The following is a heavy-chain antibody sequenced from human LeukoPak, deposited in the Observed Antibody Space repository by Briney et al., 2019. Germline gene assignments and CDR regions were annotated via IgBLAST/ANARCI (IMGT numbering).Heavy chain of an antibody. J-gene: IGHJ6*02. D-gene: IGHD6-13*01. V-gene: IGHV4-31*02. Sequence: SQTLSLTCTVSGGSISSGGYYWSWIRQHPGKGLEWIGYIYYSGSTYYNPSLKSRATISVDTSKSQFSLKLSSVTAADTAVYYCARAAGSSWPYYYYGMDVWGQGTTVTVSS. CDR3: ARAAGSSWPYYYYGMDV. CDR1: GGSISSGGYY. CDR2: IYYSGST.